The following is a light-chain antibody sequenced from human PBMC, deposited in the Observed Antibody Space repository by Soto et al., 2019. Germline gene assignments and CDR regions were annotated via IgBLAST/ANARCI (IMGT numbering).Light chain of an antibody. CDR3: QHYNSYSRT. V-gene: IGKV2-28*01. J-gene: IGKJ1*01. CDR2: LGA. CDR1: QSLLHSNGYNF. Sequence: DIVMTQSPLSLPVTPGEPASISCRSSQSLLHSNGYNFLDWYRQKPGQSPELLIYLGAIRASGVPDRVSGGGSGTRFTLRISSVEAEDVGVYYCQHYNSYSRTFGQGTKVDIK.